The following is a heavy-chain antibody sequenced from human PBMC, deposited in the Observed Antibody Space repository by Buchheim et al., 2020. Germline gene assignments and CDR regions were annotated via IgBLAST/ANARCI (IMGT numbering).Heavy chain of an antibody. CDR1: GGSISSYY. J-gene: IGHJ6*02. V-gene: IGHV4-59*01. Sequence: QVQLRESGPGLVKPSETLSLTCTVSGGSISSYYWSWIRQPPGKGLEWIGYIYYSGSTNYNPSLKSRVTISVDTSKNQFSLKLSSVTAADTAVYYCARLPPGGYDILTGYRYYYYGMDVWGQGTT. D-gene: IGHD3-9*01. CDR2: IYYSGST. CDR3: ARLPPGGYDILTGYRYYYYGMDV.